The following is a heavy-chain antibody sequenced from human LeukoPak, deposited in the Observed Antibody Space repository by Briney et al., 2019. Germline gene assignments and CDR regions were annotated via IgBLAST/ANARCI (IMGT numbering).Heavy chain of an antibody. Sequence: GGSLRLSCVASGFTFGSYWMHWVRQAPGKGPAWVSRISGDGDTYYADSVKGRFTISRDNAKNTLYLQMNSLRAEDTAVYYCARDLVSGSGSYGHWGQGTLVTVSS. D-gene: IGHD3-10*01. CDR3: ARDLVSGSGSYGH. V-gene: IGHV3-74*01. CDR1: GFTFGSYW. J-gene: IGHJ4*02. CDR2: ISGDGDT.